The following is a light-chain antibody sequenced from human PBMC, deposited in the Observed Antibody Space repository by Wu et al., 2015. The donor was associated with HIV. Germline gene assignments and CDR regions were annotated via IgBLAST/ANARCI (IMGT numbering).Light chain of an antibody. J-gene: IGKJ4*01. CDR2: DAS. CDR3: QQRSDWPPLT. V-gene: IGKV3-11*01. Sequence: EIVLTQSPGTLSLSPGEGATLSCRASLSVSNTDLAWYQQKPGQAPRLLIYDASNRATGIPARFSGSGSGTDFTLIISSLEPEDFATYYCQQRSDWPPLTFGGGTKVEIK. CDR1: LSVSNTD.